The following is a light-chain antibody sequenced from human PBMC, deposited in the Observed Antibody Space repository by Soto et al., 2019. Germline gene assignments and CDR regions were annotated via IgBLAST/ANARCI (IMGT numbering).Light chain of an antibody. CDR1: QSVNTC. J-gene: IGKJ4*01. CDR3: QKYNSAPLT. Sequence: LSASVGDRVTITCRASQSVNTCLAWYQQKPGKVPKLLIYAASTLQSGVPSRFSGSGSGTDFTLTISSLQPEDVATYYCQKYNSAPLTVGGGTKVDIK. V-gene: IGKV1-27*01. CDR2: AAS.